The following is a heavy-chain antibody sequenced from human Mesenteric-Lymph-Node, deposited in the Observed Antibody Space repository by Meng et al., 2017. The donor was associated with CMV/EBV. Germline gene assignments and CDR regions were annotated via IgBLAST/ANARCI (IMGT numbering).Heavy chain of an antibody. Sequence: GESLKISCAASGFTFSSYSMNWVRQAPGKGLEWVSSISSSSSYIYYADSVKGRFTISRDNSKNTLYLQMNSLRAEDTAVYYCAKHDFWSGYYTVDYWGQGTLVTVSS. CDR1: GFTFSSYS. V-gene: IGHV3-21*04. CDR2: ISSSSSYI. D-gene: IGHD3-3*01. CDR3: AKHDFWSGYYTVDY. J-gene: IGHJ4*02.